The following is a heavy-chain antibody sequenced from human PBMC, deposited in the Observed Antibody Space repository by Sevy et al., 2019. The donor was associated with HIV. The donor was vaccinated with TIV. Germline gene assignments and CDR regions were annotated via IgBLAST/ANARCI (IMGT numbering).Heavy chain of an antibody. CDR2: ISYDGSNK. CDR3: ASGGGGSSRRYYYGMDV. D-gene: IGHD3-16*01. J-gene: IGHJ6*02. Sequence: GGSLRLSCAASGFTFSTYAMHWVRQAPGKGLEWVVIISYDGSNKYYADSVKGRFTITRENSKNTLYVQLNSLRAEDTAVYYCASGGGGSSRRYYYGMDVWGQGTTVTVSS. CDR1: GFTFSTYA. V-gene: IGHV3-30-3*01.